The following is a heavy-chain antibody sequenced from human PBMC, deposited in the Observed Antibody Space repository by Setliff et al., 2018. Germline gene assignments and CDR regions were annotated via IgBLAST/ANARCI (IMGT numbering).Heavy chain of an antibody. Sequence: PSETLSLTCTVSGGSISSGDNYWSWIRQPPGKGLEWLGYIYYSGSAYYNPSLKSRLTISVDTSKNQFSLQLTSVTAADTAMYYCRFWSGYYKNDYWGQGTLVTVSS. CDR2: IYYSGSA. CDR1: GGSISSGDNY. CDR3: RFWSGYYKNDY. J-gene: IGHJ4*02. V-gene: IGHV4-30-4*08. D-gene: IGHD3-3*01.